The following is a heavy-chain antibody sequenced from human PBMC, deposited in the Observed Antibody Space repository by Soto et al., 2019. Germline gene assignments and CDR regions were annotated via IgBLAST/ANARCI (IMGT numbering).Heavy chain of an antibody. CDR1: GSNFTGHY. Sequence: GASVKASCKASGSNFTGHYLHWVRHAPVPGLEWMGWINPNSGGTNYAQQFQGRVTMTRDTSISTAYMELSRLRSDDTAVYYCARDTRIAVAGTDAFDIWGQGTMVTVSS. CDR2: INPNSGGT. CDR3: ARDTRIAVAGTDAFDI. D-gene: IGHD6-19*01. J-gene: IGHJ3*02. V-gene: IGHV1-2*02.